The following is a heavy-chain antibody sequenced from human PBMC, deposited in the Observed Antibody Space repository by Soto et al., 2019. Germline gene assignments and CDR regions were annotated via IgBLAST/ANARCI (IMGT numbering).Heavy chain of an antibody. V-gene: IGHV3-33*01. Sequence: GGSLRLSCAASGFTFSSYGMHWVRQAPGKGLEWVAVIWYDGSNKYYADSVKGRFTISRDNSKNTLYLQMNSLRAEDTAVYYCARENGYCSGGSCYARRFDPWGQGTLVTVSS. CDR1: GFTFSSYG. J-gene: IGHJ5*02. CDR3: ARENGYCSGGSCYARRFDP. D-gene: IGHD2-15*01. CDR2: IWYDGSNK.